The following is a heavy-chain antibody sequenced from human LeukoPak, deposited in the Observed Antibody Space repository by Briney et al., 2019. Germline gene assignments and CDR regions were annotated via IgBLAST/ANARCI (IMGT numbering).Heavy chain of an antibody. V-gene: IGHV4-39*07. Sequence: SETLSLTCTVSGGSISSSSYYWGWIRQPPGKGLEWIGNIYYSGSTYYNPSLKSRVTISVDTSKNQFSLKLSSVTAADTAVYYCARVLAQLVNSHYYYYYYMDVWGKGTTVTVSS. CDR2: IYYSGST. CDR1: GGSISSSSYY. J-gene: IGHJ6*03. CDR3: ARVLAQLVNSHYYYYYYMDV. D-gene: IGHD6-13*01.